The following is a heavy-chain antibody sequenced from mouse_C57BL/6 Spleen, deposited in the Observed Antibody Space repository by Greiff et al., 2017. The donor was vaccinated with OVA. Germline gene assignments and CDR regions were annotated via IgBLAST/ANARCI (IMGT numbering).Heavy chain of an antibody. CDR2: INPYNGDT. J-gene: IGHJ4*01. D-gene: IGHD1-1*01. V-gene: IGHV1-37*01. CDR1: GYSFTGYF. CDR3: ASDYYGGYYYAMDY. Sequence: VHVKQSGPELVKPGASVKISCKASGYSFTGYFMNWVKQSHGKSLEWIGRINPYNGDTFYNQKFKGKATLTVDKSSSTAHMELLSLTSEDFAVYYCASDYYGGYYYAMDYWGQGTSVTVSS.